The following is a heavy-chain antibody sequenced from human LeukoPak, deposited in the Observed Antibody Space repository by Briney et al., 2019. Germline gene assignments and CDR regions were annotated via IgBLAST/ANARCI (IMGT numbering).Heavy chain of an antibody. V-gene: IGHV4-61*01. J-gene: IGHJ4*02. CDR2: IYYSGST. CDR1: GGSVSSDSYY. CDR3: ARYRALWGSSGYHYDYYFDY. Sequence: SETLSLTCTVSGGSVSSDSYYWTWIRQPPGKGLEYIGYIYYSGSTNYNPSLKSRVTISLDTSTNHFSLKLRSVTAADTAVYYCARYRALWGSSGYHYDYYFDYWGQGTLVTVSS. D-gene: IGHD3-22*01.